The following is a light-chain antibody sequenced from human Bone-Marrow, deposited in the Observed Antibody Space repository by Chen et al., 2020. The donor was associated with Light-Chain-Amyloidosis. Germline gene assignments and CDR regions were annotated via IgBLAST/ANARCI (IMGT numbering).Light chain of an antibody. Sequence: QSALTQPASVSGSPGQSITISCTGTSSDVGTYKYVSWFQHYPGNAPKLLIYEVSNRPPGVSNRFSGSKSGNPASLSISGLRAEDEADYYCTSYTHSYTWVFGGGTKVTV. J-gene: IGLJ3*02. V-gene: IGLV2-14*01. CDR1: SSDVGTYKY. CDR3: TSYTHSYTWV. CDR2: EVS.